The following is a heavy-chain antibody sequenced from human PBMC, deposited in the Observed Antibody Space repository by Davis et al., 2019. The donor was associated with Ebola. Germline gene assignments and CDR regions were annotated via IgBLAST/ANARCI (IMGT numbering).Heavy chain of an antibody. CDR1: GYAFTSYY. CDR3: ARDSISVVTAIGD. D-gene: IGHD2-21*02. V-gene: IGHV1-46*01. CDR2: INPSGGST. Sequence: ASVKVSCKASGYAFTSYYMHWVRQAPGQGLEWMGIINPSGGSTSYAQKFQGRVTMTRDTSTSTVYMELSSLRSEDTAVYYCARDSISVVTAIGDWGQGTLVTVSS. J-gene: IGHJ4*02.